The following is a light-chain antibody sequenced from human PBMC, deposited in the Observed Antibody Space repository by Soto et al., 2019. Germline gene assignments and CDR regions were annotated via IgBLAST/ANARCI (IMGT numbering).Light chain of an antibody. CDR3: ASYAGGNQV. J-gene: IGLJ1*01. V-gene: IGLV2-8*01. CDR1: SSDIGGYNY. Sequence: QSALTQPASVSGSPGQSITISCTGTSSDIGGYNYVSWYQHHPGKAPKLMIYEVTKRPSGVPDRFSGSKSGNTASLTVSGLLAEDEADYYCASYAGGNQVFGTGTKLTVL. CDR2: EVT.